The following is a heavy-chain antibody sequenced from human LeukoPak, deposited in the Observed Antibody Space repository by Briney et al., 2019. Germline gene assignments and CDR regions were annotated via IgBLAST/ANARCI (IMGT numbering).Heavy chain of an antibody. J-gene: IGHJ1*01. CDR3: ARGTATTGGYFQH. V-gene: IGHV3-48*02. D-gene: IGHD1-1*01. CDR2: ISSDSTTM. Sequence: GGSLRLSCVASGFTFSTYIMNWVRQAPGKALEWDSYISSDSTTMNYADSVRGRFIISRDNAKSSLFLQMNSLRDEDTAVYYCARGTATTGGYFQHCGPGTLVTVSS. CDR1: GFTFSTYI.